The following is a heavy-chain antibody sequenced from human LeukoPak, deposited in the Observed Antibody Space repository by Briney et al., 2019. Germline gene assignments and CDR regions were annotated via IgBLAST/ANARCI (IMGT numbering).Heavy chain of an antibody. Sequence: PSETLSLTCTASGGSISSYYWSWIRQPAGKGLEWIGRIYSSGGTNSNPSLESRLTISLDKSENRVSLKLRSVTAADTAVYYCATFSGTYDYFDHWGQGALVTVSS. CDR2: IYSSGGT. D-gene: IGHD1-26*01. V-gene: IGHV4-4*07. J-gene: IGHJ4*02. CDR1: GGSISSYY. CDR3: ATFSGTYDYFDH.